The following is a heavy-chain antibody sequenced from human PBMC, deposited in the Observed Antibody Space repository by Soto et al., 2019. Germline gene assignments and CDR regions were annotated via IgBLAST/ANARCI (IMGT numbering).Heavy chain of an antibody. CDR1: GGPIRSSTYY. J-gene: IGHJ4*02. CDR3: AKNWNWGSLVH. V-gene: IGHV4-39*01. Sequence: SETLSLTCTVSGGPIRSSTYYWGWMRQPPGKGLEWITSFFVGGNTYYNRSLNSRVTISVDTSKNQFSLKLSSVTAADTAVYYCAKNWNWGSLVHWGQGTLVIVSS. CDR2: FFVGGNT. D-gene: IGHD7-27*01.